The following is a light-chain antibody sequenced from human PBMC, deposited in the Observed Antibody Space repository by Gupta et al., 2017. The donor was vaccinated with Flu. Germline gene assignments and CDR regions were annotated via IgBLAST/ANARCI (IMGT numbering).Light chain of an antibody. CDR2: GAS. V-gene: IGKV3-20*01. CDR3: QQYSTSPET. J-gene: IGKJ2*01. Sequence: EIVLTQSPGTLSLSPGERATLSCRASQSITSSYLAWYQQRPGQPPRLLIYGASSRATGIPDRFSASGSGTDFTLTISRLEPEDFAVYFCQQYSTSPETFGQGTKLEIK. CDR1: QSITSSY.